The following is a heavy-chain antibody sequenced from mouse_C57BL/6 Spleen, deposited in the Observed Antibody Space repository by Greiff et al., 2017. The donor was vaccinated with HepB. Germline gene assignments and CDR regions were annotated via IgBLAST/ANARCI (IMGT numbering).Heavy chain of an antibody. D-gene: IGHD1-1*01. CDR3: ARYDYYGWAY. CDR1: GYTFTDYY. CDR2: INPNNGGT. Sequence: EVQLQQSGPELVKPGASVKISCKASGYTFTDYYMNWVKQSHGKSLEWIGDINPNNGGTSYNQKFKGKATLTVDKSSSTAYMELRSLTSEDSAVYYCARYDYYGWAYWGQGTLVTVSA. J-gene: IGHJ3*01. V-gene: IGHV1-26*01.